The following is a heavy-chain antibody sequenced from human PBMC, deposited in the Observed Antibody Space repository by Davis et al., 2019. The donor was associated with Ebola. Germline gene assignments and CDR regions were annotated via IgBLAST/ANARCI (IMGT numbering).Heavy chain of an antibody. CDR3: ARARSGWSDFDY. CDR2: IGTAGDT. V-gene: IGHV3-13*01. J-gene: IGHJ4*02. D-gene: IGHD6-19*01. Sequence: GGSLRLSCAASGFSFSTYDMHWVRQATGKGLEWVSAIGTAGDTYYPGSVKGRFTISRENAKNSLYLQMNSLRAGDTAVYYCARARSGWSDFDYWGQGTLVTVSS. CDR1: GFSFSTYD.